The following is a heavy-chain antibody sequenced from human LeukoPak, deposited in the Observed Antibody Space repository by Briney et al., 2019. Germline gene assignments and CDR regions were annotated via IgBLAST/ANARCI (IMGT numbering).Heavy chain of an antibody. CDR1: GGSISSYY. Sequence: SETLSLTCTVSGGSISSYYWSWIRQPPGKGLEWIGYIYYSGSTNYNPSLKSRVTISVDTSKNQFSLKLSSVTAADTAVYYCAKERRPPHSSGLDYWGQGTLVTVSS. CDR3: AKERRPPHSSGLDY. CDR2: IYYSGST. V-gene: IGHV4-59*01. J-gene: IGHJ4*02.